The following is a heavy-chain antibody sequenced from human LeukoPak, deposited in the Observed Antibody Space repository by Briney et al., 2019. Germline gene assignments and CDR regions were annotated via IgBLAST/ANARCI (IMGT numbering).Heavy chain of an antibody. J-gene: IGHJ4*02. V-gene: IGHV3-21*01. D-gene: IGHD3-22*01. Sequence: GGTLRLSCAASAFTFSSYSMNWVRQAPGKGLEWVSSISSSSSYIYYADSVKGRFTISRDNAKNSLYLQMNSLRAEDTAVYYCARDADSRTHSLDYWGQGTLVTVSS. CDR3: ARDADSRTHSLDY. CDR2: ISSSSSYI. CDR1: AFTFSSYS.